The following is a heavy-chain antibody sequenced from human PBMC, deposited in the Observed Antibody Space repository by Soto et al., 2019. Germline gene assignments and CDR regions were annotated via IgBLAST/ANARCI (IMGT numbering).Heavy chain of an antibody. D-gene: IGHD6-13*01. J-gene: IGHJ5*02. CDR1: GFTFSSYA. CDR3: EIAAAGTFDP. CDR2: ISGSGGST. Sequence: EVPLLESGGGLVQPGGSLRLSCAASGFTFSSYAMSWVRQALGKGLEWVSAISGSGGSTYYADSVKGRFTISRDNSKNTLYLQMNSLRAEDTAVYYCEIAAAGTFDPWGQGTLVTVSS. V-gene: IGHV3-23*01.